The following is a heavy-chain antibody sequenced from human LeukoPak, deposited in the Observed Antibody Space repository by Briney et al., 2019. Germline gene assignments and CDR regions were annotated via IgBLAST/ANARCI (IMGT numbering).Heavy chain of an antibody. D-gene: IGHD3-10*01. Sequence: GESLKLSCAASGSTFSGSALHWVRQASGKGLEWVGRIRSTANGYATAYAASVKGRFTISRDDSKNTAYLQMDSLKTEDTAVYYCTGNYYGSGSYADFDYWGQGTLVTVSS. CDR3: TGNYYGSGSYADFDY. J-gene: IGHJ4*02. V-gene: IGHV3-73*01. CDR2: IRSTANGYAT. CDR1: GSTFSGSA.